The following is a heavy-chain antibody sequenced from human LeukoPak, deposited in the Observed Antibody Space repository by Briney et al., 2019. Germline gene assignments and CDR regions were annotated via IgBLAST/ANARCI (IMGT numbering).Heavy chain of an antibody. D-gene: IGHD5-12*01. V-gene: IGHV4-34*01. CDR2: INQGGST. CDR1: GGAFNDYY. Sequence: KPSETLSLTCAVEGGAFNDYYWSWVRQSPEKGLEWIAEINQGGSTIYNPSLKNRVTMSIDTTRKHISLRLASLTAADTAVYFCARRGIWIQWNFEYWGQGVLVTVSS. CDR3: ARRGIWIQWNFEY. J-gene: IGHJ4*02.